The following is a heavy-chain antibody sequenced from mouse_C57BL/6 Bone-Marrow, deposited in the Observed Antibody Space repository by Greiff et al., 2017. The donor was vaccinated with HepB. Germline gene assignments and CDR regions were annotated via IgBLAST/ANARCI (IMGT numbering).Heavy chain of an antibody. J-gene: IGHJ1*03. D-gene: IGHD2-3*01. CDR1: GFTFSSYA. CDR3: TRDRGLLKYFDV. CDR2: ISSGGDYI. Sequence: VQLKESGEGLVKPGGSLKLSCAASGFTFSSYAMSWVRQTPEKRLEWVAYISSGGDYIYYADTVKGRFTISRDNARNTLYLQMSSLKSEDTAMYYCTRDRGLLKYFDVWGTGTTVTVSS. V-gene: IGHV5-9-1*02.